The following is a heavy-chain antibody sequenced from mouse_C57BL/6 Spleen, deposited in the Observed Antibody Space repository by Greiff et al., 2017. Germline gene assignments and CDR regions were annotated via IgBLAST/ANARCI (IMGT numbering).Heavy chain of an antibody. D-gene: IGHD1-1*01. CDR2: IYPGSGST. CDR1: GYTFTSYW. V-gene: IGHV1-55*01. J-gene: IGHJ2*01. CDR3: AREGTTVVEGFDY. Sequence: QQPGAELVKPGASVKMSCKASGYTFTSYWITWVKQRPGQGLEWIGDIYPGSGSTNYNEKFKSKATLTVDTSSSTAYMQLSSLTSEDSAVYYCAREGTTVVEGFDYWGQGTTLTVSS.